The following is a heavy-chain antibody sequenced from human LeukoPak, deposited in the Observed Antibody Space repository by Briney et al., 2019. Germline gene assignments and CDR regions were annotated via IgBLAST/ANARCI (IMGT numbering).Heavy chain of an antibody. CDR1: GFTFSTYA. CDR3: ANPKAPIVVVPAAISWGDAFDI. CDR2: ISGSGGGT. V-gene: IGHV3-23*01. J-gene: IGHJ3*02. Sequence: GGSLRLSCAASGFTFSTYAMSWVRQAAGKGLEWVSLISGSGGGTYYADSVKGRFTISRDNSKNTLYLQLNSLRAEDTAVYYCANPKAPIVVVPAAISWGDAFDIWGQGTMVTVSS. D-gene: IGHD2-2*02.